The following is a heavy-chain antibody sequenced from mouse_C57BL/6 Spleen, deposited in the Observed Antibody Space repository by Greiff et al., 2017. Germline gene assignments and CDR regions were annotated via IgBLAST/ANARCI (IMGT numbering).Heavy chain of an antibody. CDR1: GFTFSNYW. Sequence: EVMLVESGGGLVQPGGSMKLSCVASGFTFSNYWMNWVRQSPEKGLEWVAQIRLKSDNYATHYAESVKGRFTISRDDSKSSVYLQMNNLRAEDTGIYYCTGLYDYAGFAYWGQGTLVTVSA. J-gene: IGHJ3*01. V-gene: IGHV6-3*01. CDR2: IRLKSDNYAT. D-gene: IGHD2-4*01. CDR3: TGLYDYAGFAY.